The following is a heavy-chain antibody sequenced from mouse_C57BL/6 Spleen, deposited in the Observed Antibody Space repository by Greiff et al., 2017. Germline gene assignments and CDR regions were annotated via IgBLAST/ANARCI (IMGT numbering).Heavy chain of an antibody. CDR1: GYTFTDYY. D-gene: IGHD2-3*01. CDR2: INPNNGGT. CDR3: ARGGLLGYFDD. V-gene: IGHV1-26*01. Sequence: EVQLQQSGPELVKPGASVKISCKASGYTFTDYYMNWVKQSHGKSLEWIGDINPNNGGTSYNQKFKGKATLTVDKSSSTAYMELRSLTSEDSAVYYCARGGLLGYFDDWGQGTTLTVSS. J-gene: IGHJ2*01.